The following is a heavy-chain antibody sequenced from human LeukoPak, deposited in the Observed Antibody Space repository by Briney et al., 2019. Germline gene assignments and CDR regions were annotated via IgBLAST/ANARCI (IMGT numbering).Heavy chain of an antibody. V-gene: IGHV3-23*01. CDR2: ISGGGVTT. J-gene: IGHJ6*02. Sequence: GGSLRLSCVGSGFTSIAYALTWARQAPGKGLEWVSGISGGGVTTYYADSVKGRFTISRDNSKNTLYLRMNSLRADDTAIYYCARNQQLGGHSYYYYGMDVWGQGTTVTVSS. CDR1: GFTSIAYA. D-gene: IGHD3-16*01. CDR3: ARNQQLGGHSYYYYGMDV.